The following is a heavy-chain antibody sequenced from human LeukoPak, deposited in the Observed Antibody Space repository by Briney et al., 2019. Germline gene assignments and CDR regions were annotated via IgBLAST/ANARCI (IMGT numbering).Heavy chain of an antibody. D-gene: IGHD3-16*01. CDR3: AIGDVSRYDAFDI. CDR2: IYSGGST. CDR1: GFTVSSNY. V-gene: IGHV3-66*02. J-gene: IGHJ3*02. Sequence: GGSLRLSCAASGFTVSSNYMSWVRQAPGKGLEWVSVIYSGGSTYYADSVKGRFTISRDNSKNTLYPQMNSLRAEDTAVYYCAIGDVSRYDAFDIWGQGTMVTVSS.